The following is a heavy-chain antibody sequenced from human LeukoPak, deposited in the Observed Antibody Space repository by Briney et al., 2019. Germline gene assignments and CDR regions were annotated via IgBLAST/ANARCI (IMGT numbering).Heavy chain of an antibody. J-gene: IGHJ5*02. V-gene: IGHV1-24*01. CDR1: GYTFTSYY. CDR3: ATAHYYDSSGRNWFDP. Sequence: ASVKVSCKASGYTFTSYYMHWVRQAPGQGLEWMGGFDPEDGETIYAQKFQGRVTMTEDTSTDTAYMELSSLRSEDTAVYYCATAHYYDSSGRNWFDPWGQGTLVTVSS. CDR2: FDPEDGET. D-gene: IGHD3-22*01.